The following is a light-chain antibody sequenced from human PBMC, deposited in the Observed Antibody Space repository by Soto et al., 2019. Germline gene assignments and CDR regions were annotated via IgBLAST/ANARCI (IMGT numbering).Light chain of an antibody. CDR1: QSVSSSY. CDR3: QQRSNWPPT. Sequence: EIVLTQSPGTLSLSPWEKATLSCRARQSVSSSYLAWYQQKPGQAPRLLIYDASSRATGIPARFSGSGSGTDFTLTISSLDPEDFAVYYCQQRSNWPPTFGQGTRLEIK. V-gene: IGKV3D-20*02. CDR2: DAS. J-gene: IGKJ5*01.